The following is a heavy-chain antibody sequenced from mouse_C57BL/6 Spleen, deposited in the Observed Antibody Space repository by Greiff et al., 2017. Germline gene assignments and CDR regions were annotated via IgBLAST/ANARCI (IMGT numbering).Heavy chain of an antibody. CDR1: GFTFSSYG. CDR3: ARHQLGKNYFDY. CDR2: ISSGGSYT. V-gene: IGHV5-6*01. Sequence: EVKLQESGGDLVKPGGSLKLSCAASGFTFSSYGMSWVRQTPDKRLEWVATISSGGSYTYYPDSVKGRFTISRDNAKNTLYLQMSSLKSEDTAMYYCARHQLGKNYFDYWGQGTTLTVSS. J-gene: IGHJ2*01. D-gene: IGHD4-1*02.